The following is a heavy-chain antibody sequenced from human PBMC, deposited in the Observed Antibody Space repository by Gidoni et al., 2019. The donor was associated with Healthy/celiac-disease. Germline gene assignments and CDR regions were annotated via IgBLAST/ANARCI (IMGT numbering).Heavy chain of an antibody. D-gene: IGHD6-19*01. Sequence: QVQLVESGGGVVLPGGSRRLSCAASGFTFSCYAMHWVRQAPGKGLDGVAVISYDGSNKYYADSVKGRFTISRDNSKNTLYLQMNSLRAEDTAVYYCAREGYYPSSGWYRDAFDIWGQGTMVTVSS. CDR1: GFTFSCYA. CDR3: AREGYYPSSGWYRDAFDI. CDR2: ISYDGSNK. J-gene: IGHJ3*02. V-gene: IGHV3-30-3*01.